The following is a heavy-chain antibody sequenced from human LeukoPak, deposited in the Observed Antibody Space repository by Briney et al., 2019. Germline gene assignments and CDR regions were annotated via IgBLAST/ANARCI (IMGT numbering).Heavy chain of an antibody. J-gene: IGHJ5*02. D-gene: IGHD5-12*01. V-gene: IGHV1-3*01. CDR2: INAGNGNT. CDR3: ARCPGGYDYGWFDP. CDR1: GYTFTSYA. Sequence: ASVKVSCKASGYTFTSYAMHWVRQAPGQRLEWMGWINAGNGNTKYSQKFQGRVTITRDTSASTAYMELSSLRSEDTAVYYCARCPGGYDYGWFDPWGQGTLVTVSS.